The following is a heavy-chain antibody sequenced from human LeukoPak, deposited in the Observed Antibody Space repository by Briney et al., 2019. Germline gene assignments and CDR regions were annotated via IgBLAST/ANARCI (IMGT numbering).Heavy chain of an antibody. CDR3: ARDTDYGGPLDY. D-gene: IGHD4-23*01. Sequence: GGSLRLSCAASGFTFSSYEMHWVRQVPGKGLEWVSYISSGGSTIYYADSVKGRFTISRDNAKNSLYLQMNSLRAEDTAVYYCARDTDYGGPLDYWGQGTLVTVSS. V-gene: IGHV3-48*03. CDR2: ISSGGSTI. J-gene: IGHJ4*02. CDR1: GFTFSSYE.